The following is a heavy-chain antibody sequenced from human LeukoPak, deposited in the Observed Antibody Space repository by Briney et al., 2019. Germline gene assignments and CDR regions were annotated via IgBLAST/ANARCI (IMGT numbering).Heavy chain of an antibody. V-gene: IGHV3-7*01. CDR2: IKQDGSEK. Sequence: GGSLRPSCAASGFSFSSYWMSWVRQAPGKGLEWVANIKQDGSEKYYVDSVKGRFIISRDNARNSLYLQMNSLRDEDTAVYYCARDAGYSSGWTEGNFDYWGQGTLVTVSS. CDR3: ARDAGYSSGWTEGNFDY. CDR1: GFSFSSYW. J-gene: IGHJ4*02. D-gene: IGHD6-19*01.